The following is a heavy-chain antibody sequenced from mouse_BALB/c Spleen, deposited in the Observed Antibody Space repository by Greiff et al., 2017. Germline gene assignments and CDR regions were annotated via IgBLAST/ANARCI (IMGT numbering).Heavy chain of an antibody. J-gene: IGHJ1*01. V-gene: IGHV5-17*02. CDR1: GFTFSSFG. CDR3: ASGSYDWYFDV. CDR2: ISSGSSTI. Sequence: EVHLVESGGGLVQPGGSRKLSCAASGFTFSSFGMHWVRQAPEKGLEWVAYISSGSSTIYYADTVKGRFTISRDNPKNTLFLQMTSLRSEDTAMYYCASGSYDWYFDVWGAGTTVTVSS. D-gene: IGHD1-1*02.